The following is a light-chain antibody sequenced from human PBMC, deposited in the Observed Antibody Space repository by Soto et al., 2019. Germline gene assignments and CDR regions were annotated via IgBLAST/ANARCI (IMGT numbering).Light chain of an antibody. V-gene: IGLV1-51*02. CDR3: GGCDIFLRGGV. CDR2: EDN. Sequence: QSVLTQPPSVSAAPGQEVTISCSGSSSNIGIDFVSWYQHLPGTAPKLLIYEDNKRPSWIPDRFSGSKSGTLGTLVITGSHPGDEGAYYWGGCDIFLRGGVFGGGPKVTV. CDR1: SSNIGIDF. J-gene: IGLJ3*02.